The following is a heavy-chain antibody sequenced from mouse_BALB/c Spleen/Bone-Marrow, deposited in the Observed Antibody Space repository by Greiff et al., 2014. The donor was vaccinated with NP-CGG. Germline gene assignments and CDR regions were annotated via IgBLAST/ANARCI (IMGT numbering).Heavy chain of an antibody. CDR3: TRRYGNYYAMDY. D-gene: IGHD2-10*02. V-gene: IGHV1-69*02. J-gene: IGHJ4*01. CDR2: IYPSDSYT. Sequence: QVQLQQSGAELVRPGASVKVSCRASGYTFTSYWINWVKQRPGQGLEWIGNIYPSDSYTNYNQNFKDKATLTVDKSSSTAYMQLSSPTSEDSAVYYCTRRYGNYYAMDYWGQGTSVTVSS. CDR1: GYTFTSYW.